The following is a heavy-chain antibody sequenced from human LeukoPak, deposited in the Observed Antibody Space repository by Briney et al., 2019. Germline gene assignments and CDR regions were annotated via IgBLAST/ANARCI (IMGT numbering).Heavy chain of an antibody. Sequence: WXXXXXXXXXGLEWIGEINHSGSTNYNPSLKSRVTISVDTSKNQFSLKLSSVTAADTAVYYCARPSTYYGSGDFDYWGQGTLVTVSS. CDR3: ARPSTYYGSGDFDY. D-gene: IGHD3-10*01. J-gene: IGHJ4*02. V-gene: IGHV4-34*01. CDR2: INHSGST.